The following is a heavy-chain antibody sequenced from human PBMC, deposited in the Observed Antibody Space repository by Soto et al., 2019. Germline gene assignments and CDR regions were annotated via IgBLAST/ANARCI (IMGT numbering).Heavy chain of an antibody. D-gene: IGHD3-10*01. Sequence: GGSLRLSCAASGFTFSSYSMNWVRQAPGKGLEWVSSISSSSSYIYYADSVKGRFTISRDNAKNSLYLQMNSLRAEDTAVYYCARENYPFDNWFDPWGQGTLVTVSS. V-gene: IGHV3-21*01. CDR1: GFTFSSYS. CDR3: ARENYPFDNWFDP. J-gene: IGHJ5*02. CDR2: ISSSSSYI.